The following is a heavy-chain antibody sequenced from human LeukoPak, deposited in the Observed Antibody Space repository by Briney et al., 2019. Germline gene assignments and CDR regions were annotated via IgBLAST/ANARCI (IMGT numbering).Heavy chain of an antibody. Sequence: SVKVSCKASGGTFSSYAISWVRQAPGQGLEWMGRIIPILGIANYAQKFQGRVTITADKSTSTAYMELSSLRSEDTAVYYCARTQTSSGSHLDPWGQGTLVTVSS. CDR1: GGTFSSYA. V-gene: IGHV1-69*04. J-gene: IGHJ5*02. D-gene: IGHD3-22*01. CDR3: ARTQTSSGSHLDP. CDR2: IIPILGIA.